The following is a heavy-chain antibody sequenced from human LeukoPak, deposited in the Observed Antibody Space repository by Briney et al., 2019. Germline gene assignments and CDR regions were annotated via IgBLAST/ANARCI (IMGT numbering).Heavy chain of an antibody. D-gene: IGHD6-19*01. V-gene: IGHV3-11*04. CDR3: ARDYDGSSGWYVFDY. CDR1: GFTFSDYY. Sequence: GRSLRLSCAASGFTFSDYYVSWIRQAPGKGLEWVSYISSSGSTIYYADSVKGRFTISRDNAKNSLYLQMNSLRAEDTAVYYCARDYDGSSGWYVFDYWGQGTMVTVSS. CDR2: ISSSGSTI. J-gene: IGHJ4*02.